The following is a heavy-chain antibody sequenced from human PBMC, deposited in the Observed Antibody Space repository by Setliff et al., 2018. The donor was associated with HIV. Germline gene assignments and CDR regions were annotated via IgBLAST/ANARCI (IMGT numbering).Heavy chain of an antibody. V-gene: IGHV4-38-2*02. CDR1: GYSISSGYY. D-gene: IGHD6-13*01. CDR2: IYHSGST. J-gene: IGHJ4*02. Sequence: SETLSLTCAVSGYSISSGYYWGWIRQPPGKGLEWIGSIYHSGSTYYNPSLKSRVTISVDTSKNQFSLKLSSVTAADTAVYYCAREENSSSWYAYFDYWGQGTLVTVS. CDR3: AREENSSSWYAYFDY.